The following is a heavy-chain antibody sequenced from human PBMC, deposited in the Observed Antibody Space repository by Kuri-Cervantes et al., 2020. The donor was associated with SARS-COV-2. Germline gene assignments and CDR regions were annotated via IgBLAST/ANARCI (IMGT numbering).Heavy chain of an antibody. D-gene: IGHD3-3*01. CDR3: VKTPNYDFWSGYYYFDY. CDR2: IWYDGSNK. V-gene: IGHV3-33*06. CDR1: GFTFSSYG. J-gene: IGHJ4*02. Sequence: GESLKISCAASGFTFSSYGMHWVRQAPGKGLEWVAVIWYDGSNKYYADSVKGRFTISRDNSKNTLYLQMNSLRAEDTAVYYCVKTPNYDFWSGYYYFDYWGQGTLVTVSS.